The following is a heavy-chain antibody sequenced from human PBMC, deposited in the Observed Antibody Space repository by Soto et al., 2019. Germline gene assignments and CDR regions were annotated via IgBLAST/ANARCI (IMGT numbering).Heavy chain of an antibody. Sequence: ASVKVSCKASGYTFTGYYMHWVRQAPGQGLEWMGWINPNSGGTNYAQKFQGRVTMTRDTSISTAYMELSRLRSDDTAVYYCAREDFGDENNWFDPWGQGTLVTV. CDR3: AREDFGDENNWFDP. J-gene: IGHJ5*02. D-gene: IGHD3-3*01. V-gene: IGHV1-2*02. CDR2: INPNSGGT. CDR1: GYTFTGYY.